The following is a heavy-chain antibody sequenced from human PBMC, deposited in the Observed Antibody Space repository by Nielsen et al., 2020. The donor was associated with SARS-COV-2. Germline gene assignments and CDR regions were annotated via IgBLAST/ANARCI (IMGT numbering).Heavy chain of an antibody. D-gene: IGHD1-14*01. CDR1: GFTVSSNY. J-gene: IGHJ4*02. CDR3: AKTTGGVDY. CDR2: ISGSGGST. Sequence: GESLKISCAASGFTVSSNYMSWVHQAPGKGLEWVSAISGSGGSTYYADSVKGRFTISRDNSKNTLYLQMNSLRAEDTAVYYCAKTTGGVDYWGQGTLVTVSS. V-gene: IGHV3-23*01.